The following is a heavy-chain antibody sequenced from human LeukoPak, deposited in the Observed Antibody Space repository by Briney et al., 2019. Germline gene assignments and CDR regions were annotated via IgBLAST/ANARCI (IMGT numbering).Heavy chain of an antibody. V-gene: IGHV4-39*01. CDR3: ARRPRAGWFDP. Sequence: SETLSLTCTVSGGSISSSSDYWGWIRQAPGKGLEWIGSIYYSGSTYYNPSLKNRVTISVDTSKNQFSLKLRSVTAADTAVYYCARRPRAGWFDPWGQGTLVTVSS. J-gene: IGHJ5*02. CDR2: IYYSGST. CDR1: GGSISSSSDY.